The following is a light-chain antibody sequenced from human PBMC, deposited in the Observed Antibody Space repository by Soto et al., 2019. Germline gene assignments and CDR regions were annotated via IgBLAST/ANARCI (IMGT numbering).Light chain of an antibody. J-gene: IGLJ1*01. CDR1: SSDVGSYNR. CDR2: EVS. Sequence: QSVLTQPACVSGSPGQSITTSCTGTSSDVGSYNRVSWYQQHPGEAPKLVIYEVSNRPSGVSNRFSGSKSGNTASLTISGLQAEDEADYYCCSFTTSSTYVFGSGTKVTVL. CDR3: CSFTTSSTYV. V-gene: IGLV2-14*01.